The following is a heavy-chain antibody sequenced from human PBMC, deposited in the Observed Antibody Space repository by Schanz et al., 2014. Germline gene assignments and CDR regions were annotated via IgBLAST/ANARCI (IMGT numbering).Heavy chain of an antibody. CDR3: ARKMKLGVYGGKGHDSLDI. Sequence: EVQLVQSGGGLVQPGGSLRLSCAASGFTFSSHWLHWVRQDPGKGLVWVARINSVGSNTDSADSVTGRFTISRDNAKNTLYLQMNTLRAEDTAVYYCARKMKLGVYGGKGHDSLDIWGQGTMVTVSS. CDR2: INSVGSNT. J-gene: IGHJ3*02. V-gene: IGHV3-74*01. CDR1: GFTFSSHW. D-gene: IGHD4-17*01.